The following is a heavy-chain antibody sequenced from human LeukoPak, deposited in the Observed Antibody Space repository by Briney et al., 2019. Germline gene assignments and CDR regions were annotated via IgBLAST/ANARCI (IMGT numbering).Heavy chain of an antibody. V-gene: IGHV4-39*02. D-gene: IGHD5-18*01. CDR1: GGSISSSSYY. CDR3: ARDSQQLWSSNWYFDL. Sequence: SKNLSLTCTVSGGSISSSSYYWGWIRQPPGKGLEWIGSIYYSGSTYYNPSLKSRVTISVDTSKNQFSLKLSSVTAADTAVYYCARDSQQLWSSNWYFDLWGRGTLVTVSS. CDR2: IYYSGST. J-gene: IGHJ2*01.